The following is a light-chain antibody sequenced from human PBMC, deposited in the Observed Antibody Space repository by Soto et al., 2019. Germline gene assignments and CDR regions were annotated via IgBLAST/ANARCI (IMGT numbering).Light chain of an antibody. CDR1: QGITND. Sequence: DIQMTQSPSSLSASVGDRVTITCRASQGITNDLGWYQQKPGKAPKRLIFAASDLQSGVPSRFRGSGSGTEFTLTISSRQPEDIATDYCQQYNSYPLTFGGGTKVAVK. CDR3: QQYNSYPLT. V-gene: IGKV1-17*01. J-gene: IGKJ4*01. CDR2: AAS.